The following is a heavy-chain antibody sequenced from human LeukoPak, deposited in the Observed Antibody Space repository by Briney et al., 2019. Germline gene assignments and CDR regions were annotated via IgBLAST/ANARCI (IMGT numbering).Heavy chain of an antibody. Sequence: KTGGSLRLSCTASGFTFGDYAMSWFRQAPGKGLEWVGFIRSKAYGGTTEYAASVKGRFTISRDDSKSIAYLQMNSLKTEDTAVYYCSHSSSSWGRNFDYWGQGTLVTVSS. V-gene: IGHV3-49*05. CDR2: IRSKAYGGTT. CDR1: GFTFGDYA. D-gene: IGHD6-13*01. J-gene: IGHJ4*02. CDR3: SHSSSSWGRNFDY.